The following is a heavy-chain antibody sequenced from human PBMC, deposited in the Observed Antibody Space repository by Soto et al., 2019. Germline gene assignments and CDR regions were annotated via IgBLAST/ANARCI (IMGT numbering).Heavy chain of an antibody. CDR1: GFSLSTRGVA. Sequence: QITLKESGPTLVKPTQTLTLTCTFSGFSLSTRGVAVAWIRQPPGKALEWLAHIYWDDDKRYSPPLKTRLTITRDTSKSQVVLSMSNMDPVDTATYYCAHRGLTGDRGGFDYWGQGTLVTVSS. CDR2: IYWDDDK. V-gene: IGHV2-5*02. CDR3: AHRGLTGDRGGFDY. J-gene: IGHJ4*02. D-gene: IGHD3-10*01.